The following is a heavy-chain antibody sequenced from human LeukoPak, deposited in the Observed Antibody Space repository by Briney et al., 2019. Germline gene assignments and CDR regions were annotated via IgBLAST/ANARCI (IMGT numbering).Heavy chain of an antibody. CDR2: IWYDGSNK. J-gene: IGHJ4*02. D-gene: IGHD5-18*01. V-gene: IGHV3-33*01. CDR1: GFTFSSYG. CDR3: ASSGYSYGYPGY. Sequence: GGSLRLSCAASGFTFSSYGMHWVRQAPGKGLEWVAVIWYDGSNKYYADSVKGRFTISRDNSKNTLYLQMNSLRAEDTAVYYCASSGYSYGYPGYWGQGTLVTVSS.